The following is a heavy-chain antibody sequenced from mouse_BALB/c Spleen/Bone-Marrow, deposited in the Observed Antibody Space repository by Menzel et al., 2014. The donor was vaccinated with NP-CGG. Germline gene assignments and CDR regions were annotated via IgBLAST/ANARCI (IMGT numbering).Heavy chain of an antibody. CDR1: GYAFSVYW. CDR2: IYPGDGDT. V-gene: IGHV1-80*01. J-gene: IGHJ2*01. Sequence: VHLVESGAELVRPGSSVKISCKASGYAFSVYWMNWVKQRPGQGLEWIGQIYPGDGDTNYNGKFKGRATLTADKSSNTAYMQLSSLTSEDSAVYFCARGGISVDCWGQGTTLTVSS. CDR3: ARGGISVDC.